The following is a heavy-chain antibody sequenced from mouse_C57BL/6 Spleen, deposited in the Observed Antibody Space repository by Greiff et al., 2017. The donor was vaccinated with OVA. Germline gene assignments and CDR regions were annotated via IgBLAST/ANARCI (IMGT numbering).Heavy chain of an antibody. CDR2: IHPNSGST. J-gene: IGHJ2*01. V-gene: IGHV1-64*01. Sequence: QVQLQQPGAELVKPGASVKLSCKASGYTFTSYWMHWVKQRPGQGLEWIGMIHPNSGSTNYNAKVKSKATLTVDKSSSTAYMQLSSLTSEDSAVYYCEANWEHFDYWGQGTTLTVSS. CDR1: GYTFTSYW. D-gene: IGHD4-1*01. CDR3: EANWEHFDY.